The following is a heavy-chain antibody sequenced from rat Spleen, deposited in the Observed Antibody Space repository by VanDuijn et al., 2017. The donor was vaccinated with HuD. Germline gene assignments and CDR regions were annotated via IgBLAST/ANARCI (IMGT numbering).Heavy chain of an antibody. CDR2: ISTSGSRT. Sequence: EVQLVESGGGLVQPGRSLKLSCAASGFTFRNYDMAWVRQAPKKGLEWVATISTSGSRTYYPDSVKGRFTLSRDNAKSSLYLQMDSLRSEDTATYYCARHGSGYGVMDAWGQGVMVTVSS. D-gene: IGHD4-3*01. CDR3: ARHGSGYGVMDA. V-gene: IGHV5-25*01. CDR1: GFTFRNYD. J-gene: IGHJ2*01.